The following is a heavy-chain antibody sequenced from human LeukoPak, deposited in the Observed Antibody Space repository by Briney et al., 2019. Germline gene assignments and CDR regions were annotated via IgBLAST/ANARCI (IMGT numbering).Heavy chain of an antibody. CDR1: GGTFSSYA. Sequence: ASVKVSCKASGGTFSSYAISWVRQAPGQGLEWMGGIIPIFGTANYAQKFQGRVTITADESTSTAYMELSSLRSEDTAVYYCAREEGGLGYCSSTSCYMYYWGQGTLVTVSS. V-gene: IGHV1-69*13. CDR3: AREEGGLGYCSSTSCYMYY. D-gene: IGHD2-2*02. J-gene: IGHJ4*02. CDR2: IIPIFGTA.